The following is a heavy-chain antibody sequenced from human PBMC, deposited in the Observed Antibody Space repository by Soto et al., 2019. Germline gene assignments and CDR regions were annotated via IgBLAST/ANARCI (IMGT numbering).Heavy chain of an antibody. CDR3: ARGRKLPPQGHNWNRLPLDY. Sequence: SETLSLTCAVYGGSFSGYYWSWIRQPPGKGLEWIGEINHSGSTNYNPSLKSRVTISVDTSKNQFSLKLSSVTAADTAVYYCARGRKLPPQGHNWNRLPLDYWGQGTLVTVSS. D-gene: IGHD1-20*01. V-gene: IGHV4-34*01. CDR1: GGSFSGYY. CDR2: INHSGST. J-gene: IGHJ4*02.